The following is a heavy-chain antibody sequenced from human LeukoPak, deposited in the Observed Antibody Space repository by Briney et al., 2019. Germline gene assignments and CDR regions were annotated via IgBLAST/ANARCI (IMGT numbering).Heavy chain of an antibody. D-gene: IGHD6-6*01. V-gene: IGHV3-23*01. J-gene: IGHJ4*02. CDR1: GFTFSSYA. Sequence: GGSLRLSRAASGFTFSSYAMNWVRQAPGKGLEWVSGISNGGSTYYADPVKGRFTISRDYFQNTLYLQMNSLRAEDTAVYYCAKETSSSFDYWGQGTLVTVSS. CDR2: ISNGGST. CDR3: AKETSSSFDY.